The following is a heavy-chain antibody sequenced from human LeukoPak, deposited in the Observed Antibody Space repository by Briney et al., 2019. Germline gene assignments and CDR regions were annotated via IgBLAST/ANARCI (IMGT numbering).Heavy chain of an antibody. CDR3: ARGHLSYCSGGSCYGVFYWYFDL. CDR2: IYYSGST. Sequence: SETLSLTCTVSGGSISSYYWSWIRQPPGKGLEWIGHIYYSGSTNYNPSLKSRVTISVDTSKNQFSLKLSSVTAADTAVYYCARGHLSYCSGGSCYGVFYWYFDLWGRGTLVTVSS. D-gene: IGHD2-15*01. V-gene: IGHV4-59*01. J-gene: IGHJ2*01. CDR1: GGSISSYY.